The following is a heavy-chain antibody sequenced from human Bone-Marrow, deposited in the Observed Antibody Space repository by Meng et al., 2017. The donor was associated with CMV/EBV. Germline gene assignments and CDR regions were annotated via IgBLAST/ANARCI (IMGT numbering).Heavy chain of an antibody. CDR3: ASGGGGYSYGSGY. CDR1: GHTFTGYY. V-gene: IGHV1-2*02. D-gene: IGHD5-18*01. Sequence: VELVLGGAGVKKAGASVKVSCKASGHTFTGYYMHWVRQAPGQGLEWMGWINPNSGGTNYAQKFQGRVTMTRDTSISTAYMELSRLRSDDTAVYYCASGGGGYSYGSGYWGQGTLVTVSS. J-gene: IGHJ4*02. CDR2: INPNSGGT.